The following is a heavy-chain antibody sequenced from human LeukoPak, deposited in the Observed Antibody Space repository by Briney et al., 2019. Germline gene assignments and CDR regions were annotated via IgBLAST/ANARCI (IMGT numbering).Heavy chain of an antibody. CDR3: VRVLSGFTNFDC. Sequence: ASVKVSRMAPVYTFIAYDINGVPQATGQGVEWMGWINLVSGNTGSAQKFQGRVTMTRDTSINTAYMELGSLRSDNTAVYYCVRVLSGFTNFDCWGQGTLVTVSS. J-gene: IGHJ4*02. V-gene: IGHV1-8*01. CDR1: VYTFIAYD. D-gene: IGHD6-19*01. CDR2: INLVSGNT.